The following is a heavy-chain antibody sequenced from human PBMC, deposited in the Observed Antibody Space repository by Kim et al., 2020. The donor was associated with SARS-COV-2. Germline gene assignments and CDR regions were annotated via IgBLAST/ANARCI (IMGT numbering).Heavy chain of an antibody. D-gene: IGHD1-26*01. V-gene: IGHV7-4-1*02. CDR3: AKDRSGAYYDPSDY. CDR1: GYSFTTHA. J-gene: IGHJ4*02. Sequence: ASVKVSCKASGYSFTTHAMNWVRQAPGQGLEWMGWINTKTGIPTYAQGFTGRFVFSLDTSVTTAFLQISSLKAEDTAVYYCAKDRSGAYYDPSDYWGQGT. CDR2: INTKTGIP.